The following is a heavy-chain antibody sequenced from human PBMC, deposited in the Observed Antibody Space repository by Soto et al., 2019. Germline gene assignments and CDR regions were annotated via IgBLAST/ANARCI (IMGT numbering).Heavy chain of an antibody. D-gene: IGHD2-2*01. CDR3: ARDTYQLRYACDI. Sequence: QVQLVESGGGLVKPGGSLRLSCAASGFTFSDYYMSWIRQAPGKGLEWVAYISSSGSTIYYADYVKGRFTISRDNAKNALYMQMNSLRAEDTAVYYCARDTYQLRYACDIWGQGTMVSVSS. CDR1: GFTFSDYY. CDR2: ISSSGSTI. J-gene: IGHJ3*02. V-gene: IGHV3-11*01.